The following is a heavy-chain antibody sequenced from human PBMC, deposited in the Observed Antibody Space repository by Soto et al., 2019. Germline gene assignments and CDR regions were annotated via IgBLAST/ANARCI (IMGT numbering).Heavy chain of an antibody. J-gene: IGHJ4*02. CDR1: GGSISSSNW. CDR3: AREPFITMVRGVLDY. CDR2: IYHSGST. V-gene: IGHV4-4*02. D-gene: IGHD3-10*01. Sequence: QVQLQESGPGLVKPSGTLSLTCAVSGGSISSSNWWSWVRQPPGKGLEWIGEIYHSGSTNYNPSLKRRVTISVDQSKNQFTRKLSSVTAADTAVYYCAREPFITMVRGVLDYWGQGTLVTVSS.